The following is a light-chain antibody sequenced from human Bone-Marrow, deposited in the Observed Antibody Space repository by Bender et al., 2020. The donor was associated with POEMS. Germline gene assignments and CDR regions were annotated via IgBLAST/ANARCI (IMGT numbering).Light chain of an antibody. CDR2: EVT. J-gene: IGLJ3*02. CDR1: SSDIGGYNS. V-gene: IGLV2-14*01. Sequence: QSALTQPASVSGSPGQSITISCTGTSSDIGGYNSVSWYQQHPGKAPKLIIYEVTNRPSGVSNRFSGSKSGNTASLTISWLQAEDEADYYCLSYTSSTTWVFGGGTRLTVL. CDR3: LSYTSSTTWV.